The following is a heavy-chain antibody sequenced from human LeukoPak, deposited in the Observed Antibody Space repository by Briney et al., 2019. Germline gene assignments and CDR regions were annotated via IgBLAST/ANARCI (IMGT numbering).Heavy chain of an antibody. J-gene: IGHJ3*02. D-gene: IGHD3-16*01. Sequence: SETLSLTCTVSGGSISSYYWSWIRQPPGKGLEWIGYIYYSGSTNYNPSLKSRVTISVDTSKNQFSLKLSSVTAADTAVYYCASYTDAFDNWGQGAMVTVSS. V-gene: IGHV4-59*01. CDR3: ASYTDAFDN. CDR2: IYYSGST. CDR1: GGSISSYY.